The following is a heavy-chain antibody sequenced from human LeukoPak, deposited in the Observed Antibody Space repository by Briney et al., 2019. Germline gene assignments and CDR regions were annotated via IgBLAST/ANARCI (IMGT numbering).Heavy chain of an antibody. Sequence: PSETLSLTCSVAGGSIRKHFWSWIRLSPGKGLEWIGNIYYTTNPNYNPSLASRVTISIDTSKDQLSLKLNSVTAADTAVYYCARDRNYFDAWGQGTRVTVSS. CDR1: GGSIRKHF. CDR2: IYYTTNP. D-gene: IGHD4-11*01. CDR3: ARDRNYFDA. J-gene: IGHJ5*02. V-gene: IGHV4-59*11.